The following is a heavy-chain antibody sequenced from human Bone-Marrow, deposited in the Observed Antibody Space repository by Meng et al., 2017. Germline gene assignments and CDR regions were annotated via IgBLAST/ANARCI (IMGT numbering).Heavy chain of an antibody. CDR1: GFTFSDYY. V-gene: IGHV3-11*04. CDR2: ISSSGSTI. Sequence: GESLKISCAASGFTFSDYYMSWIRQAPGEGLEWVSYISSSGSTIYYADSVKGRFTISRDNAKNSLSLQMNSLRADDTAVYYCARDFTSAPTVVKPIDYWGQGTLVTVSS. D-gene: IGHD4-23*01. J-gene: IGHJ4*02. CDR3: ARDFTSAPTVVKPIDY.